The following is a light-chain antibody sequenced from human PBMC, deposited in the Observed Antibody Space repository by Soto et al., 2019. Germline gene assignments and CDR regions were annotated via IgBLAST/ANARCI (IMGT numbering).Light chain of an antibody. CDR1: SSDVGSYNL. CDR3: CSYAGRSTLV. CDR2: EGS. J-gene: IGLJ3*02. V-gene: IGLV2-23*01. Sequence: QPVLTQPASVSGSPGQSITISCTGSSSDVGSYNLVSWHQQYPGKTPKLMIYEGSKRPSGVSNRFSGSKSGNTASLTISGLQAEDEADYYCCSYAGRSTLVFGGGTKLTVL.